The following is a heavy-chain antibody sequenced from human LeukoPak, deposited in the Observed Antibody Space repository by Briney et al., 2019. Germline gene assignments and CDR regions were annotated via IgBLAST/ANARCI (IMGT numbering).Heavy chain of an antibody. J-gene: IGHJ5*02. CDR1: GYTFTSYG. V-gene: IGHV1-18*01. D-gene: IGHD3-22*01. Sequence: ASVKVSCKASGYTFTSYGISWVRQAPGQGLEWMGWISAYNGNTNYAQKLQGRVTMTTDTSTSTAYTELRSLRSDDTAVYYCARVGYYYDSSGSSNWFDPWGQGTLVTVSS. CDR3: ARVGYYYDSSGSSNWFDP. CDR2: ISAYNGNT.